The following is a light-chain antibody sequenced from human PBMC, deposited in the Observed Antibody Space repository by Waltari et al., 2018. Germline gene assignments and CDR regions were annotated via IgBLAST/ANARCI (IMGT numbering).Light chain of an antibody. CDR1: SNDVGGYNF. CDR3: GSYVNTRVLFV. V-gene: IGLV2-14*03. Sequence: QSALTQPASVSGSPGQSITISCGGSSNDVGGYNFVSWYQQHPAKAPKVIIYDVNNRPPGSSRRFAGSKSDNTASLTISDLQTEDEADYYCGSYVNTRVLFVFGSGTKVTVL. CDR2: DVN. J-gene: IGLJ1*01.